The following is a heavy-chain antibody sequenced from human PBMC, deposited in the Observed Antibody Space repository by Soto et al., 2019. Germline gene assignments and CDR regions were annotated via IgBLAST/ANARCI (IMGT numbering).Heavy chain of an antibody. Sequence: QVHLVQSGTEVKKPGSSVKVSCKASGGTFSSSGFSWVRQAPGQGLEWMGMIVPSLDTTNYAQTFQARVTITADEVTSTAYMELRSLRSEDTAGYYCARWPQPRYTADPYAVDVWGQGTRVIVSS. J-gene: IGHJ6*02. D-gene: IGHD3-16*02. CDR1: GGTFSSSG. V-gene: IGHV1-69*11. CDR2: IVPSLDTT. CDR3: ARWPQPRYTADPYAVDV.